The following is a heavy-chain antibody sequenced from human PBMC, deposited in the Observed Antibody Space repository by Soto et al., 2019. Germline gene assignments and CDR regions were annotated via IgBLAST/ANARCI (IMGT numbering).Heavy chain of an antibody. CDR3: ARARLTRTDIVLMVYADVFDY. J-gene: IGHJ4*02. CDR1: GGSISSGDYY. V-gene: IGHV4-30-4*01. CDR2: IYYSGST. Sequence: VQLRESGPGLVKPSQTLSLTCTVSGGSISSGDYYWSWIRQPPGKGLEWIGYIYYSGSTYYNPSLKSRVTISVDTSKNQFSLKLSSVTAADTAVYYCARARLTRTDIVLMVYADVFDYWGQGTLVTVSS. D-gene: IGHD2-8*01.